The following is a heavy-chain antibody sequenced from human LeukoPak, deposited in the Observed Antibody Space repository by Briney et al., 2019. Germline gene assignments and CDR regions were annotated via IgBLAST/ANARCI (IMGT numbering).Heavy chain of an antibody. Sequence: GGSLRLSCAASGFIFSNYVMQWVRHAPGKGLVWVSRINPDGSDKRYVDSVKGRFTISRDNAKNTLSLQMSSLRVEDTAVYYCVRDKDGYNYWGQGTLVTVSS. D-gene: IGHD5-24*01. CDR3: VRDKDGYNY. J-gene: IGHJ4*02. CDR2: INPDGSDK. CDR1: GFIFSNYV. V-gene: IGHV3-74*01.